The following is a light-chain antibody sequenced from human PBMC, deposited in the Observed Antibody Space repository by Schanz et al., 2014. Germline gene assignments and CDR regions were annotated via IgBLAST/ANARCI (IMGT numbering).Light chain of an antibody. J-gene: IGLJ3*02. CDR1: SSNSGSNY. V-gene: IGLV1-44*01. Sequence: QSVLTQPPSASGTPGQRVTISCSGSSSNSGSNYVYWYQQLPGTAPKLLIYSNNQRPSGVPDRFSGSKSGTSASLAISGLQSEDEADYYCAAWDDSLNGRVFGGGTKLTVL. CDR2: SNN. CDR3: AAWDDSLNGRV.